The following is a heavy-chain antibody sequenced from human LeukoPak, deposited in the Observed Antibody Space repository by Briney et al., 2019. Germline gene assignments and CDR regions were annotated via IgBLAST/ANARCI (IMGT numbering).Heavy chain of an antibody. V-gene: IGHV3-74*01. Sequence: PGGSLRLSCAASGFSSNSYWMHWARQAPGKELVWVARINGDGSSINYADSVKGRFTISRDNAKNTLYLQMNSLRVEDTAVYYCARGRGPYGWFDPWGQGTLVTVSS. CDR1: GFSSNSYW. J-gene: IGHJ5*02. D-gene: IGHD3-10*01. CDR3: ARGRGPYGWFDP. CDR2: INGDGSSI.